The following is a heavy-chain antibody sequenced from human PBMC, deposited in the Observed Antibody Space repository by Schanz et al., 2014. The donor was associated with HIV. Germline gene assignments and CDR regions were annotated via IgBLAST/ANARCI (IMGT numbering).Heavy chain of an antibody. Sequence: QVQLVESGGGVVQPGRSLRLSCAASGFTFSSYGMHWVRQAPGKGLEWVAVISYDGSNKYYADSVKGRFTISRDNSKNTLYLQMNSLRAEDTAVYYCAKVATWDYYGMDVWGRGTTVTVSS. CDR1: GFTFSSYG. CDR3: AKVATWDYYGMDV. CDR2: ISYDGSNK. V-gene: IGHV3-30*18. J-gene: IGHJ6*02.